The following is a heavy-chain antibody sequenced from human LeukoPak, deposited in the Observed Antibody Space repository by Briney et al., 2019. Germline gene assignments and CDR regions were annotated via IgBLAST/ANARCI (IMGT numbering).Heavy chain of an antibody. Sequence: ASVKVSCKASGYTFTGYYMHWVRQAPGQGLEWMGRINPNSGGTNYAQKFQGRVTMTRDTSISTAYMELSRLRSDDTAVYYCARGQWELRADWFDPWGQGTLVTVSS. J-gene: IGHJ5*02. D-gene: IGHD1-26*01. CDR2: INPNSGGT. V-gene: IGHV1-2*06. CDR1: GYTFTGYY. CDR3: ARGQWELRADWFDP.